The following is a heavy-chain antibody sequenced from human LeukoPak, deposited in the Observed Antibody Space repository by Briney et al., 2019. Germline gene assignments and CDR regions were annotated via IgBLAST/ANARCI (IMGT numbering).Heavy chain of an antibody. CDR2: SYSGGSK. V-gene: IGHV3-53*01. Sequence: GGSLRLSCIASGFILSRYYMSWVRQTPGKGLEWIALSYSGGSKYYADSVKGRLTISRDNSKKMLFLQMNSLRADDTGVYYCARGPDVDGYIHAPFDSWGQGTLVTVSS. CDR3: ARGPDVDGYIHAPFDS. J-gene: IGHJ4*02. CDR1: GFILSRYY. D-gene: IGHD5-24*01.